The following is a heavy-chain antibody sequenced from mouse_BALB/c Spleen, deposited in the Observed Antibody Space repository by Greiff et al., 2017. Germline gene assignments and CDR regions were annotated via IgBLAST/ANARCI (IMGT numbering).Heavy chain of an antibody. Sequence: DVQLQESGPGLVKPSQSLSLTCTATGYSITSDYARYWNRQLPGNKLGWMGYISYSGSTSYNPYLNSRTSITRDTSKNQFFLQLKSVTTEDTATYYCAKEDGNYVGYFDVWGEGTTVTVSS. CDR3: AKEDGNYVGYFDV. V-gene: IGHV3-2*02. J-gene: IGHJ1*01. CDR2: ISYSGST. CDR1: GYSITSDYA. D-gene: IGHD2-1*01.